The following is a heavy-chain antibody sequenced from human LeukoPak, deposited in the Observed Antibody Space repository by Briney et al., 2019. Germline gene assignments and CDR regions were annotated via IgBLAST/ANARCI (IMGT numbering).Heavy chain of an antibody. D-gene: IGHD3-3*01. CDR1: GGSISSYY. CDR2: IYYSGST. V-gene: IGHV4-59*01. CDR3: ARGRITIFGVVTYLDY. Sequence: SETLSLTCTVSGGSISSYYWSWIRQPPGKGLEWIGYIYYSGSTNYNPSLKSRVTISVDTSKNQFSLKLSSVTAADTAVYYCARGRITIFGVVTYLDYWGQGTLVTVSS. J-gene: IGHJ4*02.